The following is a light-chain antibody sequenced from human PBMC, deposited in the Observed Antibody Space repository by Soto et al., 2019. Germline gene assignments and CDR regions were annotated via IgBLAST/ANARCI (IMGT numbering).Light chain of an antibody. Sequence: DIQMTQSPSTLSASVGDRVTITSRASQSIDRYLAWYQQKPGKAPKLLTYNTSNLKSGVPSRFSGSGSGTEFTLTISSLQPDDFATYYCQQCNSYVFGGGTKVDIK. CDR1: QSIDRY. V-gene: IGKV1-5*01. CDR2: NTS. CDR3: QQCNSYV. J-gene: IGKJ4*01.